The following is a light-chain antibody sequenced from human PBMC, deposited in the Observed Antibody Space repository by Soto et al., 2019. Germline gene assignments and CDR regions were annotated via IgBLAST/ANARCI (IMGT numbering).Light chain of an antibody. CDR3: QQYGSAYT. V-gene: IGKV3-20*01. CDR2: GAS. Sequence: EIVLTQSPGTLSLSPGERATLACRASQSVSSRYLAWYQQKPGQAPRLLIYGASSRATVIPDRFSGSGSGTDFTQVISILEAEDFAVYYCQQYGSAYTFGQGTRLEIK. J-gene: IGKJ5*01. CDR1: QSVSSRY.